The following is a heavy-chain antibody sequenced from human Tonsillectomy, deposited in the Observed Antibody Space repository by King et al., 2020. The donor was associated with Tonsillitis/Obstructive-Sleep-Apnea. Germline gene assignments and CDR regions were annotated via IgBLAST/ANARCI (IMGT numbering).Heavy chain of an antibody. Sequence: QVQLQESGPGLVKPSETLSLTCTVSVGAINFYYWSWIRQPPGKGLEWIGYMYYSGSTNYNPSLKSRVTISVDTSKNQFSLNLDSVTAADTAIYYCAREVRIAGKGFDSWGQGTLVTVSS. CDR2: MYYSGST. V-gene: IGHV4-59*01. J-gene: IGHJ4*02. CDR3: AREVRIAGKGFDS. CDR1: VGAINFYY. D-gene: IGHD2-21*01.